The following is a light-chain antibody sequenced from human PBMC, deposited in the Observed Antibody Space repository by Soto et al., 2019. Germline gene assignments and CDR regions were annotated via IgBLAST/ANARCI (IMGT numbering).Light chain of an antibody. V-gene: IGLV2-23*01. CDR1: SSDVGSYNL. Sequence: QSALTQPASVSGCPGQSITISCTGTSSDVGSYNLVSWYQQHPGKAPKLMIYEGSKRPSGVSNRFSGSKSGNTASLTISGLQAEDEADYYCCSYAGSSLFGGGTKLTVL. J-gene: IGLJ2*01. CDR2: EGS. CDR3: CSYAGSSL.